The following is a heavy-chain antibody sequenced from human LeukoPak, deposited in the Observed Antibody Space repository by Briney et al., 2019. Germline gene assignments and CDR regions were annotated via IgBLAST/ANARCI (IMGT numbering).Heavy chain of an antibody. CDR1: GFTFSNAC. V-gene: IGHV3-15*01. D-gene: IGHD5-18*01. Sequence: GGSLRHSCATSGFTFSNACMSWVRQAPGKGLEWVGHIKGKTDGGTTDYAAPVQGRFTISRDDSKNTLYLQMNSLKTEDTAVYYCTTGTWIQLWLADYWGQGTLVTVSS. CDR3: TTGTWIQLWLADY. CDR2: IKGKTDGGTT. J-gene: IGHJ4*02.